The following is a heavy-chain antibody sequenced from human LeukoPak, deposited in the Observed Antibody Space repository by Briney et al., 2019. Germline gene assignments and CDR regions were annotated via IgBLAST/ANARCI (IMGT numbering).Heavy chain of an antibody. D-gene: IGHD6-6*01. CDR1: GYTFTGYY. Sequence: GASVKVSCKASGYTFTGYYMHWVRQAPGQGLEWMGWINPNSGGTNYAQKLQGRVTMTRDTSISTAYMELSRLRSDDTAVYYCARDLSAARGWAWLWGRGTLVTVSS. J-gene: IGHJ2*01. V-gene: IGHV1-2*02. CDR2: INPNSGGT. CDR3: ARDLSAARGWAWL.